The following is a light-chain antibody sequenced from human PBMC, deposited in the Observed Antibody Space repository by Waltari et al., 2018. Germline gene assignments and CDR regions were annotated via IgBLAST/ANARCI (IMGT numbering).Light chain of an antibody. CDR3: VLYMGSGIEV. V-gene: IGLV8-61*01. CDR2: NTN. J-gene: IGLJ3*02. CDR1: SGSVSTSPY. Sequence: QTVVTQEPSFSVSPGGTVTLTCALNSGSVSTSPYPSWFQQTPGQAPRTLIYNTNTRSSGVPDRFSGSILGNKAALTITGAQADDESDYHCVLYMGSGIEVFGGGTKLTVL.